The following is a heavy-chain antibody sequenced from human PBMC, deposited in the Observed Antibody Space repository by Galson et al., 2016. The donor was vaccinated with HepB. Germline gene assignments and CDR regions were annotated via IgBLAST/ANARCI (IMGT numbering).Heavy chain of an antibody. D-gene: IGHD6-13*01. J-gene: IGHJ5*02. CDR1: GFTFNMYT. Sequence: SLRLSCAASGFTFNMYTMTWVRQAPGKGLEWVSSITPGSTYTHFADSVKGRFTISRDDAENSLYLHMNSLRAEDTALYYCARVVTPMAAANRGFGSWGQGTQVVVS. CDR2: ITPGSTYT. V-gene: IGHV3-21*01. CDR3: ARVVTPMAAANRGFGS.